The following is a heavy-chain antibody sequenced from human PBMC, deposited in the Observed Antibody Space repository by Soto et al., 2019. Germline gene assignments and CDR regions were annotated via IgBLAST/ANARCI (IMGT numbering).Heavy chain of an antibody. V-gene: IGHV1-18*01. CDR1: GFTFTSSG. Sequence: ASVKVSCKASGFTFTSSGIRWVRQAPGQGLEWIGWISAYNGNTNYAQKLQDRVTITTDISTSTAYMELRSLRSDDTAVYYCATFHYDIWTGYGHNGFDPWGQGTMVTVSS. J-gene: IGHJ5*02. D-gene: IGHD3-9*01. CDR3: ATFHYDIWTGYGHNGFDP. CDR2: ISAYNGNT.